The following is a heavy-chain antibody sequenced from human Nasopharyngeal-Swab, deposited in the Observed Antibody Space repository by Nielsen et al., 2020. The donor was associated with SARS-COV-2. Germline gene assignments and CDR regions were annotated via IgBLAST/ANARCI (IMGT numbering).Heavy chain of an antibody. V-gene: IGHV3-73*01. CDR2: IGDKDHNYAT. J-gene: IGHJ4*02. Sequence: GESLKISCGASGFIFSASAIHWVRQASGKGLEWVGRIGDKDHNYATTYGASVQGRFTISRDDSKNTAFLQMDSLKTEDTALYYCTTDFYFDYWGQGTLVTVSS. CDR3: TTDFYFDY. CDR1: GFIFSASA.